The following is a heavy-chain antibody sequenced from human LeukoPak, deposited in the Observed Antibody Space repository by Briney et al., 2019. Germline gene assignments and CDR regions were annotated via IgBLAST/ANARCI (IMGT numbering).Heavy chain of an antibody. CDR3: ARDRAARDPDSYYYYYYYMDV. V-gene: IGHV4-34*01. J-gene: IGHJ6*03. D-gene: IGHD6-6*01. CDR1: GGSFSGYY. CDR2: INHSGST. Sequence: SETLSLTCAVYGGSFSGYYWSWIRQPPGKGLEWIGEINHSGSTNYNPSLKSRVTISVDTSKNQFSLKLSSVTAADTAVYYCARDRAARDPDSYYYYYYYMDVWGKGTTVTVSS.